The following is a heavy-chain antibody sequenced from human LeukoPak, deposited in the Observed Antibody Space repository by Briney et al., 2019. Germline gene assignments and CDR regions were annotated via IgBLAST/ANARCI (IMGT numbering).Heavy chain of an antibody. V-gene: IGHV4-61*02. CDR3: ARGRDSSGYGYYFDY. D-gene: IGHD3-22*01. CDR2: IYTSGST. CDR1: GGSISSGTYY. J-gene: IGHJ4*02. Sequence: PSETLSLTCTVSGGSISSGTYYWSWIRQPAGKGLEWIGRIYTSGSTNYNPSLKSRVTISIDTSKNQFSLKLSSVTAADTSVYYCARGRDSSGYGYYFDYWGQGTLVTVSS.